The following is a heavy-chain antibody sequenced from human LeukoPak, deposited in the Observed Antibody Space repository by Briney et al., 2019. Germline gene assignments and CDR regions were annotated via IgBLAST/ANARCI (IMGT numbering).Heavy chain of an antibody. J-gene: IGHJ4*02. V-gene: IGHV3-23*01. D-gene: IGHD3-10*01. Sequence: PSETLSLTCAVYGGSFSGYYWSWIRQPPGKGLEWVSAISGSGGSTYYADSVKGRFTISRDNSKNTLYLQMNSLRAEDTAVYYCAKGAREPPNYYGSGSYWALFDYWGQGTLVTVSS. CDR2: ISGSGGST. CDR1: GGSFSGYY. CDR3: AKGAREPPNYYGSGSYWALFDY.